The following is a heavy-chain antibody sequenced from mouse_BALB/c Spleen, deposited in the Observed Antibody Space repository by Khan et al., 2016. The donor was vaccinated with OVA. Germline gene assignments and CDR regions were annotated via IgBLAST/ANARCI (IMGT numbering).Heavy chain of an antibody. V-gene: IGHV2-6-1*01. D-gene: IGHD2-10*01. CDR2: IWNDGNT. CDR3: ARQPYYHYNIMDY. CDR1: GFSLTNYG. Sequence: QMQLDESGPGLVAPSQSLSITCTISGFSLTNYGVHWVRQPPGKGLEWLVVIWNDGNTAYNSALKSRLTISKDNSKSQVFLKMNSLQTDDTAMYFCARQPYYHYNIMDYWGQGTSVTVSS. J-gene: IGHJ4*01.